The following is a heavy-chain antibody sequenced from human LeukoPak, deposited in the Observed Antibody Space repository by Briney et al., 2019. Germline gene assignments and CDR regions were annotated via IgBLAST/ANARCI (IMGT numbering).Heavy chain of an antibody. Sequence: AGGSLRLSCAASGFTFSSSWMTWVRQAPGKGLEWVASINQDGGEIHYVDSVKGRFTISRDNAKNSLYLQMNSLRAEDAAVYYCAKAPVTTCSGAYCYPFDYWGQGTLVTVSS. J-gene: IGHJ4*02. D-gene: IGHD2-15*01. CDR3: AKAPVTTCSGAYCYPFDY. V-gene: IGHV3-7*03. CDR2: INQDGGEI. CDR1: GFTFSSSW.